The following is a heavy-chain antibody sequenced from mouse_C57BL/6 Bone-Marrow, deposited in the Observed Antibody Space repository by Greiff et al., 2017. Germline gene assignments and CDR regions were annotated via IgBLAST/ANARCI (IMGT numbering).Heavy chain of an antibody. D-gene: IGHD6-1*01. CDR1: GYTFTSYG. CDR2: IYPRSGNT. J-gene: IGHJ4*01. V-gene: IGHV1-81*01. Sequence: VQRVESGAELARPGASVKLSCKASGYTFTSYGISWVKQRTGQGLEWIGEIYPRSGNTYYNEKFKGKATLTADKSSSTAYMELRSLTSEDSAVYFCARSGSPEMDYWGQGTSVTV. CDR3: ARSGSPEMDY.